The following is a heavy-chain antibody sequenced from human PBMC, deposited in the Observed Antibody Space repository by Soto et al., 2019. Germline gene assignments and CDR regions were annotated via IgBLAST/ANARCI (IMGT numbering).Heavy chain of an antibody. D-gene: IGHD2-21*02. CDR1: GGTVASSHW. V-gene: IGHV4-4*01. J-gene: IGHJ5*02. Sequence: LSLTCGVSGGTVASSHWWSWVRQSPGRGLEWIGNVYHTGDTNFNPSLQSRVTFSVDKSNNQFSLRLTSVTAADTAVYFCAREIVTAGGNNYFDPWGPGTPVTVSS. CDR2: VYHTGDT. CDR3: AREIVTAGGNNYFDP.